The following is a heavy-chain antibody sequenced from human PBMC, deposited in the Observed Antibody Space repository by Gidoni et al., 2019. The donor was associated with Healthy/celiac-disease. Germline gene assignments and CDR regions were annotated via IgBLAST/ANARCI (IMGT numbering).Heavy chain of an antibody. V-gene: IGHV2-26*01. D-gene: IGHD1-1*01. CDR3: ARISRYNWNWWDFDL. CDR1: GFSLSHARMG. CDR2: IFSNDEK. Sequence: QVTLKESGPVLVKPTETLTLTCTVSGFSLSHARMGVSWIRQPPGKALEWLAHIFSNDEKSYSTSLKSRLTISKDTSKSQVVLTMTNMDPVDTATYYCARISRYNWNWWDFDLWGRGTLVTVSS. J-gene: IGHJ2*01.